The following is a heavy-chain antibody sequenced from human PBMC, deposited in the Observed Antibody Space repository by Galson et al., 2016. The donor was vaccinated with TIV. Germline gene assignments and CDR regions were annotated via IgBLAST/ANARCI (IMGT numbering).Heavy chain of an antibody. D-gene: IGHD6-13*01. J-gene: IGHJ4*02. Sequence: SLRLSCAVSGFSLNDYGTHWVRQAPGKGLEWVAVIGYDGITKYYADSVNGRFTISRDTSTNTLSLQMDSLTGEDTAMYYCARSAASGTRIWYVFDSWGQGSMVTVSS. CDR1: GFSLNDYG. V-gene: IGHV3-33*01. CDR3: ARSAASGTRIWYVFDS. CDR2: IGYDGITK.